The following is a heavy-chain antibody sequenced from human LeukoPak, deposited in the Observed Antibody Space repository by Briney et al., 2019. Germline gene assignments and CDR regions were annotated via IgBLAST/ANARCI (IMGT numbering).Heavy chain of an antibody. V-gene: IGHV1-69*13. Sequence: SVKVSCKXSGGTFSSYAISWVRQAPGQGLEWMGGIIPIFGTANYAQKFQGRVTITADESTSTAYMELSSLRSEDTAVYYRAREIAAAGEYYYYYMDVWGKGTTVTVSS. CDR2: IIPIFGTA. J-gene: IGHJ6*03. D-gene: IGHD6-13*01. CDR3: AREIAAAGEYYYYYMDV. CDR1: GGTFSSYA.